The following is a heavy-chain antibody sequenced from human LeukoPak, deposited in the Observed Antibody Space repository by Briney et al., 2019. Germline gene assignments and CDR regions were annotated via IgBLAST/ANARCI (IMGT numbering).Heavy chain of an antibody. V-gene: IGHV4-59*01. Sequence: SETLSLTCTVSGGSISSYYWSWIRQPPGKGLEWIGYIYYSGSTNYNPSLKSRVTISVDTSKNQFSLKLSSVTAADTAVYYCARDGYRGAGYFDYWGQGTLVTVSS. CDR1: GGSISSYY. CDR2: IYYSGST. CDR3: ARDGYRGAGYFDY. J-gene: IGHJ4*02. D-gene: IGHD5-18*01.